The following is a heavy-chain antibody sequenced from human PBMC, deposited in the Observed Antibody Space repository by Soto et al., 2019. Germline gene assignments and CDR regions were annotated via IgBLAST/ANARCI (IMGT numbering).Heavy chain of an antibody. CDR1: GFTFDDYA. Sequence: EVQLVESGGGLVQPGRSLRLSCAASGFTFDDYAMHWVRQAPGKGLEWVSSITLNGVNIGYADSVKGRFTISRDNAKNSLYLQMNSLRAEDTAVSYCAKVAQHGSGHSDYLQHWGQGTLVTVSS. D-gene: IGHD6-19*01. J-gene: IGHJ1*01. CDR2: ITLNGVNI. V-gene: IGHV3-9*01. CDR3: AKVAQHGSGHSDYLQH.